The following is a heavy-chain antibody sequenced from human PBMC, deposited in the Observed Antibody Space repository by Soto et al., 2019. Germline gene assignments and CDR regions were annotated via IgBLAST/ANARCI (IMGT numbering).Heavy chain of an antibody. V-gene: IGHV4-61*01. Sequence: QVQLQESGPGLVKPSETLSLTCTVSGGSVSSGNYYWSWIRQPPGKVLEWIAHIYYTGNTNYNSSLESRVTISVDTSKNLFSLKLTSVTAADTAVYYCARVGQQLARYGGDLDYWGQRTLVTVSS. CDR2: IYYTGNT. J-gene: IGHJ4*02. D-gene: IGHD6-13*01. CDR1: GGSVSSGNYY. CDR3: ARVGQQLARYGGDLDY.